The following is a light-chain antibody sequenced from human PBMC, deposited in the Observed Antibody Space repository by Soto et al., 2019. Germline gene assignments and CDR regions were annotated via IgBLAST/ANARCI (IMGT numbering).Light chain of an antibody. Sequence: DIVMTQSPLSLPVTPGEPASISCRSSQSLLHSNGYNYLDWYLQKPGQSPQLLSYLGSNRASGVPDRFSGRGSGTDVTLNISRVEAEAVGVYYCMQALQTPLTFGGGTKVEIK. J-gene: IGKJ4*02. V-gene: IGKV2-28*01. CDR3: MQALQTPLT. CDR2: LGS. CDR1: QSLLHSNGYNY.